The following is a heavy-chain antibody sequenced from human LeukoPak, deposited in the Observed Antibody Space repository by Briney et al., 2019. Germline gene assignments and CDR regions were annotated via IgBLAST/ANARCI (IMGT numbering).Heavy chain of an antibody. Sequence: SETLSLTCTVSGGSISSYYWSWIRQPPRKGLEWIGYVHYTGSTNYNPTLKSRVTTSVDTSKNQFSLNLSSVTTADTGVYFCARGLVVGAGRLDPWGQGTLAIVSS. CDR3: ARGLVVGAGRLDP. D-gene: IGHD3-22*01. CDR1: GGSISSYY. CDR2: VHYTGST. V-gene: IGHV4-59*01. J-gene: IGHJ5*02.